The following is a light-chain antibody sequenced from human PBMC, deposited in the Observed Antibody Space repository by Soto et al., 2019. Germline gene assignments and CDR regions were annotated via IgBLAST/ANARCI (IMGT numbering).Light chain of an antibody. CDR3: QQGHNWPLT. CDR1: QSISTE. Sequence: EIVMTQSPATLSVSPGERATLSCRASQSISTELAWNQQKPGQPPRLLIYSASTRATGVPARFTGSGSGSEFTLTISGLQSEDFAFYYCQQGHNWPLTFGQGTRLEI. J-gene: IGKJ2*01. V-gene: IGKV3-15*01. CDR2: SAS.